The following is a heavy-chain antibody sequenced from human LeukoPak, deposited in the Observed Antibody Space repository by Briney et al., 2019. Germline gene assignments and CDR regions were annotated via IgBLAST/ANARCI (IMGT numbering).Heavy chain of an antibody. CDR3: ANPGIAAAGTGWFDP. D-gene: IGHD6-13*01. Sequence: PGRSLRLSCAASGFTFDDYAMHWVRQAPGKGLEWVSGISWNSGSIGYADSVKGRFTISRDNAKNSLYLQMNSLRAEDTAVYYCANPGIAAAGTGWFDPWGQGTLVTVSS. J-gene: IGHJ5*02. CDR1: GFTFDDYA. CDR2: ISWNSGSI. V-gene: IGHV3-9*01.